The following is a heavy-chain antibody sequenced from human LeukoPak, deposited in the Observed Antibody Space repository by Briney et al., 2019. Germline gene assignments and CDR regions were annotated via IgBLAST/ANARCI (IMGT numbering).Heavy chain of an antibody. CDR3: ARGVAVAGHFDY. J-gene: IGHJ4*02. Sequence: ASVKVSCKASGYTFTNYGISWVRQAPGQGLDWMGWISAYNGNKVYAQELQGRVTMTTDTSTSTAYMELRSLRSDDTAVYYCARGVAVAGHFDYWGQGTLVTVSS. D-gene: IGHD6-19*01. CDR1: GYTFTNYG. CDR2: ISAYNGNK. V-gene: IGHV1-18*01.